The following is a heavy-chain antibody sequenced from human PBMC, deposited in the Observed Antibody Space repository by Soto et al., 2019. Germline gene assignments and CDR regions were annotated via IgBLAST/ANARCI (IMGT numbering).Heavy chain of an antibody. CDR2: ISSSGSTI. V-gene: IGHV3-11*01. CDR3: ARVKRFLEWQPFDI. D-gene: IGHD3-3*01. Sequence: PGGSLRLSCAASGFTFSDYYMSWIRQAPGKGLEWVSYISSSGSTIYYADSVKGRFTISRDNAKNSLYLQMNSLRAEDTAVYYCARVKRFLEWQPFDIWGQGTMVTVSS. CDR1: GFTFSDYY. J-gene: IGHJ3*02.